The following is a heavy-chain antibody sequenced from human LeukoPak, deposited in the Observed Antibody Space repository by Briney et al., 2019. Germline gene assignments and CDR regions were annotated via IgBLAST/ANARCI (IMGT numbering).Heavy chain of an antibody. D-gene: IGHD2-21*02. J-gene: IGHJ4*02. CDR2: VNYNSANK. CDR3: TKRRPTGSVTVDEY. CDR1: GFTFSSFT. V-gene: IGHV3-23*01. Sequence: AGGSLRLSCTTSGFTFSSFTMSWVRQTPEKGLEWVATVNYNSANKWHADSVKGRFTISRDNPKNTLYLQMHSLRVDDTALYYCTKRRPTGSVTVDEYWGQGALATVSS.